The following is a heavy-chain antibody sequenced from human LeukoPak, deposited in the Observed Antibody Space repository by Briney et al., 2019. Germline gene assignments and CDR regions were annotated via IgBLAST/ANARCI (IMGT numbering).Heavy chain of an antibody. Sequence: GGSLRLSCAASGFTFSSYEMNWVRQAPGKGREWVSYISSSGSTIYYADSVKGRFTISRDNAKNSLYLQMNSLRAEDTAVYYCARAYSSGWFPGTFDYWGQGTLVTVSS. V-gene: IGHV3-48*03. D-gene: IGHD6-19*01. J-gene: IGHJ4*02. CDR2: ISSSGSTI. CDR3: ARAYSSGWFPGTFDY. CDR1: GFTFSSYE.